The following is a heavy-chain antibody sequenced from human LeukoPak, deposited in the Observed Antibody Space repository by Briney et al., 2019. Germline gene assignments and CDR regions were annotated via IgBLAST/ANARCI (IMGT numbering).Heavy chain of an antibody. Sequence: SETLSLTCTVSGGSISSYYWSWIRQPPGKGLEWIGYIYYSGSTNYNPSLKSRVTISVDTSKNQFSLKLSSVTAADTAVYYCARLPLTNYYDSSGYSPFDYWGQGTLVTVSS. CDR2: IYYSGST. CDR1: GGSISSYY. V-gene: IGHV4-59*08. CDR3: ARLPLTNYYDSSGYSPFDY. J-gene: IGHJ4*02. D-gene: IGHD3-22*01.